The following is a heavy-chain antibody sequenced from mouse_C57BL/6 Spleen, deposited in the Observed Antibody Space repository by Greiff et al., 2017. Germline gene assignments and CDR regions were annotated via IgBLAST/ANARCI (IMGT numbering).Heavy chain of an antibody. CDR2: ISYDGSN. V-gene: IGHV3-6*01. J-gene: IGHJ3*01. Sequence: EVQLQESGPGLVKPSQSLSLTCSVTGYSITSGYYWNWIRQFPGNKLEWMGYISYDGSNNYNPSLKNRISITRDTSKNQFFLKLNSVTTEDTATYYCARSDYGIVAYWGQGTLVTVSA. CDR1: GYSITSGYY. D-gene: IGHD2-1*01. CDR3: ARSDYGIVAY.